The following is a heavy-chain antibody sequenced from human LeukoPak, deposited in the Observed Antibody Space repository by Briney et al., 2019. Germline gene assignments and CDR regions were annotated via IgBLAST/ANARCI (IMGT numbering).Heavy chain of an antibody. CDR2: IKPDGSEK. J-gene: IGHJ4*02. Sequence: GGSLRLSCADSGITFSGNGMSWVRQAPGKGVEWVAHIKPDGSEKYYVDSVRGRFTISRDNAEKSLYLEMNSLRAEDTAVYYCARDRDWSFDYWGQGTLVTVSS. CDR3: ARDRDWSFDY. D-gene: IGHD3/OR15-3a*01. V-gene: IGHV3-7*05. CDR1: GITFSGNG.